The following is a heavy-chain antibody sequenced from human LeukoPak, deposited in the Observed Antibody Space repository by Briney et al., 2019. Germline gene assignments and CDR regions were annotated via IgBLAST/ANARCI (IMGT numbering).Heavy chain of an antibody. Sequence: GASVKVSCKASGYTFTGYYMHWVQQAPGQGLEWMGWINPNSGGTNYAQKFQGRVTMTRDTSISTAYMELSRLRSDDTAVYYCARGELFCGGDCYGFWGQGTLVTVSS. D-gene: IGHD2-21*01. J-gene: IGHJ4*02. CDR3: ARGELFCGGDCYGF. V-gene: IGHV1-2*02. CDR1: GYTFTGYY. CDR2: INPNSGGT.